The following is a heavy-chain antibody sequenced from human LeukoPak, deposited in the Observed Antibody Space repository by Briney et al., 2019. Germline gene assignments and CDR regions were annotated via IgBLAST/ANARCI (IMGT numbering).Heavy chain of an antibody. CDR1: GFTFSSYW. V-gene: IGHV3-7*01. J-gene: IGHJ4*02. CDR2: IKEDGSEK. Sequence: GGSLRLSCAASGFTFSSYWMTWVRQAPGKGLEWVANIKEDGSEKYYVDSVKGRFTISRDNAKNSLFLQMNSLRVEDTAVYFCARTRGYSYGQNWGQGTLVTVSS. D-gene: IGHD5-18*01. CDR3: ARTRGYSYGQN.